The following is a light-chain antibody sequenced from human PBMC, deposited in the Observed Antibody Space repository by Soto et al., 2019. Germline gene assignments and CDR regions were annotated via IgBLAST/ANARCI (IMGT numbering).Light chain of an antibody. CDR3: QQYNNWPHT. CDR2: GAS. J-gene: IGKJ2*01. Sequence: EIVMTQSPATLSVSPGERATLACRASQSVSSNLAWYQQKPVQAPMLLIYGASTRATGIPARFSGSGSGTEFTRNISSLQSEDFAVYYWQQYNNWPHTFGQGAKLEIK. CDR1: QSVSSN. V-gene: IGKV3-15*01.